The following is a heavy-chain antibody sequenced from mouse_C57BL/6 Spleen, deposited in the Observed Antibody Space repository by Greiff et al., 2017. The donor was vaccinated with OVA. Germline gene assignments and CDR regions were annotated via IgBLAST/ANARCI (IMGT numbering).Heavy chain of an antibody. Sequence: VKLQESGAELVKPGASVKLSCKASGYTFTEYTIHWVKQRSGQGLEWIGWFYPGSGSIKYNEKFKDKATLTADKSSSTAYMELSRLTSEDSAVYFCARHEDRDGKTYFDYWGQGTTLTVSS. V-gene: IGHV1-62-2*01. D-gene: IGHD2-1*01. CDR3: ARHEDRDGKTYFDY. CDR1: GYTFTEYT. J-gene: IGHJ2*01. CDR2: FYPGSGSI.